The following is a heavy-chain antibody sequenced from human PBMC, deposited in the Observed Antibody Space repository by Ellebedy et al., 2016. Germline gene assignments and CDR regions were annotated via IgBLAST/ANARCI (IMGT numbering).Heavy chain of an antibody. V-gene: IGHV1-8*01. Sequence: GESLKISXKASGYTFTSYDINWVRQATGQGLEWMGWMNPNSGNTGYAQKFQGRVTMTRNTSISTAYMELSSLRSEDTAVYYCARGLSHLTWFGEFFSPDSMDVWGQGTTVTVSS. CDR3: ARGLSHLTWFGEFFSPDSMDV. D-gene: IGHD3-10*01. J-gene: IGHJ6*02. CDR1: GYTFTSYD. CDR2: MNPNSGNT.